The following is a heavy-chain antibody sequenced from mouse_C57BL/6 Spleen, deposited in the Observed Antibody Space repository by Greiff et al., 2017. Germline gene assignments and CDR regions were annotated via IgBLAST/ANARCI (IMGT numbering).Heavy chain of an antibody. CDR1: GFTFSDYY. V-gene: IGHV5-16*01. J-gene: IGHJ4*01. CDR3: ARYGFYYAMDY. CDR2: INYDGSST. Sequence: EVKLMESEGGLVQPGSSMKLSCTASGFTFSDYYMAWVRQVPEKGLEWVANINYDGSSTYYLDSLKSRFIISRDNAKNILYLQMSSLKSEDTATYYCARYGFYYAMDYWGQGTSVTVSS. D-gene: IGHD1-1*02.